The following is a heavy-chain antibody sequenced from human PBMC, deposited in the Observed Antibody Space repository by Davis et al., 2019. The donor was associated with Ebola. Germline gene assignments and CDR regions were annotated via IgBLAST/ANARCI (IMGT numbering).Heavy chain of an antibody. V-gene: IGHV3-21*01. Sequence: GESLKISCAASGFTFSSYTMNWVRQAPGKGLEWVSSISSSNVYIYYADSVKGRFTISRDNAKNSLYLQMNSLRAEDTAVYYCARGPILSYDSSGYLNYWGQGTLVTVSS. D-gene: IGHD3-22*01. J-gene: IGHJ4*02. CDR2: ISSSNVYI. CDR1: GFTFSSYT. CDR3: ARGPILSYDSSGYLNY.